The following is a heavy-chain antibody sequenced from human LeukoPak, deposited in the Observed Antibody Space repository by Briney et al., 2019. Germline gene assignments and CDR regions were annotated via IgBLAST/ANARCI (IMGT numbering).Heavy chain of an antibody. CDR2: IFPGDFEL. J-gene: IGHJ6*02. CDR3: ARHGLEGCRGGMCYRSFHYYGMDV. D-gene: IGHD2-15*01. CDR1: GYSFTDYW. Sequence: GESLKISCKGSGYSFTDYWIGWARQMPGKGLEWMGIIFPGDFELKYSPSFQGQVIISIDKSIDTAYLQWSSLQASDTAMYYCARHGLEGCRGGMCYRSFHYYGMDVWGQGTTVTVSS. V-gene: IGHV5-51*01.